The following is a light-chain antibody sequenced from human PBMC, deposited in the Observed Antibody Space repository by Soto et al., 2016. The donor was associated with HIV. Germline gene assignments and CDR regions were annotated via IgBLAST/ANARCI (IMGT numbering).Light chain of an antibody. J-gene: IGKJ1*01. CDR3: RQFNSYPRT. Sequence: DIQLTQSPSFLSASVGDRVAITCRASQGINSYLAWYQQKPGKAPNLLIYTASTLQSGVPSRFSGSGSGTEFTLTISSLQPEDFATYYCRQFNSYPRTFGQGTKVEIK. CDR2: TAS. CDR1: QGINSY. V-gene: IGKV1-9*01.